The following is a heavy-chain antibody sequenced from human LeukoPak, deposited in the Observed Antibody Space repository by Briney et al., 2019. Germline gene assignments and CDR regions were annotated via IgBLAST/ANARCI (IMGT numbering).Heavy chain of an antibody. Sequence: GGSVRLSCAASGLTFSSYGMHWVRQAPGKGLEWVAQIKQDGSEKYYVDSVKGRFTVSRDNAKNSLYLQMNSLRAEDTAVYYCATHPGDYWFGYLQLWGQGTLVTVSS. D-gene: IGHD3-10*01. V-gene: IGHV3-7*01. J-gene: IGHJ4*02. CDR1: GLTFSSYG. CDR2: IKQDGSEK. CDR3: ATHPGDYWFGYLQL.